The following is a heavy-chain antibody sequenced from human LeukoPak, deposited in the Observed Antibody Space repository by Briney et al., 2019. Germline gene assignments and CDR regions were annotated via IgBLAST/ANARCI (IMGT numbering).Heavy chain of an antibody. CDR1: GGSFSGYY. Sequence: SETLSLTCAVYGGSFSGYYWSWIRQPPGKGLEWIGKINHSGSTNYNPSLKSRVTISVDTSKNQFSLKLSSVTAADTAVYYCVTDSSGWYLYWGQGTLVSVSS. J-gene: IGHJ4*02. V-gene: IGHV4-34*01. CDR2: INHSGST. D-gene: IGHD6-19*01. CDR3: VTDSSGWYLY.